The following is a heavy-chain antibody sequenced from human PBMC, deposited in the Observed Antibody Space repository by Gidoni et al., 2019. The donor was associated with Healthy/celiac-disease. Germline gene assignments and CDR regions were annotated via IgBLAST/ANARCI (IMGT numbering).Heavy chain of an antibody. CDR1: GGSIISYY. CDR3: ARIGAAAGIMYYFDY. CDR2: IYYSGST. Sequence: QLQLQESGPGLVKPSETLSLTCPVSGGSIISYYWSWIRQPPGKGLEWIGYIYYSGSTNYNPSLKSRVTISVDTSKNQFSLKLSSVTAADTAVYYCARIGAAAGIMYYFDYWGQGTLVTVSS. D-gene: IGHD6-13*01. J-gene: IGHJ4*02. V-gene: IGHV4-59*08.